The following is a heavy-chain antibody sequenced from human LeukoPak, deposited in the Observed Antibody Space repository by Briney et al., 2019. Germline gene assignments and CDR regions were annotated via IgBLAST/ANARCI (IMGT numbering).Heavy chain of an antibody. J-gene: IGHJ6*02. CDR1: GFTVSSNC. D-gene: IGHD5-24*01. Sequence: GGSLRLSCAASGFTVSSNCMSWVRQAPGKGLEWVSVIYSSGSTYYADSVKGRFTISRDNSKNTLYLQMNSLRAEDTAVYYCARDFRGYYYGMDVWGQGTTVTVSS. CDR3: ARDFRGYYYGMDV. CDR2: IYSSGST. V-gene: IGHV3-53*01.